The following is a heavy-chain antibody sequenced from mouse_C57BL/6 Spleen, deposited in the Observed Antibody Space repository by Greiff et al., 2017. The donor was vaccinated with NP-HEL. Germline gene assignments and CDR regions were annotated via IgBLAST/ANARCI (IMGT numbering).Heavy chain of an antibody. V-gene: IGHV1-82*01. CDR1: GYAFSSSW. D-gene: IGHD4-1*01. Sequence: LQESGPELVRPGASVKISCKASGYAFSSSWMNWVKQRPGKGLEWIGRIYPGDGDTNYNGKFKGKATLTADKSSSTAYMQLSRLTSEDSAVYFCARGALGYFDYWGQGTTLTVSS. J-gene: IGHJ2*01. CDR2: IYPGDGDT. CDR3: ARGALGYFDY.